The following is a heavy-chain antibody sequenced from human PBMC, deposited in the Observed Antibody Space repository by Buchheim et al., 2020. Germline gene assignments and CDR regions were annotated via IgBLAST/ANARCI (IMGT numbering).Heavy chain of an antibody. CDR2: ISYSGST. J-gene: IGHJ4*02. CDR1: GDSINSYY. D-gene: IGHD2-21*02. Sequence: QVRLQESGPGLVKPSETLSLTCTVSGDSINSYYWSWIRQPPGKGLEWFGYISYSGSTHYDPSLKSRVTISEDRSKNQFSLKLSSVTAADTAVYYCANSYSLYYFDYWGQGAL. V-gene: IGHV4-59*01. CDR3: ANSYSLYYFDY.